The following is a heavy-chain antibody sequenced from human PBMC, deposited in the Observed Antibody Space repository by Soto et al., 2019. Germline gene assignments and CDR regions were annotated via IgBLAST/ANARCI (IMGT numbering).Heavy chain of an antibody. CDR2: IYYSGRT. J-gene: IGHJ6*02. V-gene: IGHV4-61*01. Sequence: PSETLSLTCTVSGDPLGSPTYYWTWIRQPPGKGLEWIAHIYYSGRTIYNPSLQSRVAISVETSKNQFYLELNSVTAADTDVYFRARETTGPEYYYGLDLWGQGTTVTVSS. CDR1: GDPLGSPTYY. D-gene: IGHD4-17*01. CDR3: ARETTGPEYYYGLDL.